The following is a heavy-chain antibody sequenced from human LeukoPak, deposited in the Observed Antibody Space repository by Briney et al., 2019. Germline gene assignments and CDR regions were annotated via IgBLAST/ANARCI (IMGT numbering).Heavy chain of an antibody. V-gene: IGHV4-34*01. CDR2: INHGGST. CDR1: GGSFSGYY. J-gene: IGHJ4*02. CDR3: ARWITTEYYFDY. Sequence: PSETLSLTCAVYGGSFSGYYWSWIRQPPGKGLEWIGEINHGGSTNYNPSLKSRVTISVDTSKNQFSLKLSSVTAADTAVYYCARWITTEYYFDYWGQGTLVTVSS. D-gene: IGHD4-11*01.